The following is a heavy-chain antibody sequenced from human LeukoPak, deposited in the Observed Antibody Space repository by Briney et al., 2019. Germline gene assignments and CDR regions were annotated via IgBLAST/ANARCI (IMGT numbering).Heavy chain of an antibody. CDR3: ATRSRGYSYGGFDY. Sequence: GGSLRLSCAASGFTVSSYGMSWVRQAPGKGLEWVSGINWNGGATGYADSVKGRFTISRDNAKNSLFLQMNSLRAEDTALYYCATRSRGYSYGGFDYWGQGTLVTVSS. J-gene: IGHJ4*02. V-gene: IGHV3-20*04. CDR2: INWNGGAT. D-gene: IGHD5-18*01. CDR1: GFTVSSYG.